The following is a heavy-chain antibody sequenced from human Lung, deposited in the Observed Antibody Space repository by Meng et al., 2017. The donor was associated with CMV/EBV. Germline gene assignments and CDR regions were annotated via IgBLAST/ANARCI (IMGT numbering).Heavy chain of an antibody. Sequence: SVXVSXXASGYTFSSYGISWVRQAPGQGLEWMGWVSGCDGETNYAQEIEGRVTMTTDTSTRTVYMELRSLRSDDTAVYYCVRDWECIARSDFFDIWGQGTXVTVSS. CDR3: VRDWECIARSDFFDI. J-gene: IGHJ3*02. V-gene: IGHV1-18*01. CDR2: VSGCDGET. CDR1: GYTFSSYG. D-gene: IGHD1-26*01.